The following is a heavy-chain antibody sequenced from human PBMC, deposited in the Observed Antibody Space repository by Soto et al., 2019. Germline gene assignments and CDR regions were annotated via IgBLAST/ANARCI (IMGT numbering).Heavy chain of an antibody. CDR1: GYTFTSYG. CDR2: ISAYNGNT. V-gene: IGHV1-18*01. Sequence: SSVKVSYKASGYTFTSYGISWVRQAPAQGLEGMGWISAYNGNTNYAQKLQGRVTMTTDTSRSTAYMELRSLRSDDTAVYYCARNPWVRRLLEWLQDYYYGMDVWGQGTTVTVSS. J-gene: IGHJ6*02. CDR3: ARNPWVRRLLEWLQDYYYGMDV. D-gene: IGHD3-3*01.